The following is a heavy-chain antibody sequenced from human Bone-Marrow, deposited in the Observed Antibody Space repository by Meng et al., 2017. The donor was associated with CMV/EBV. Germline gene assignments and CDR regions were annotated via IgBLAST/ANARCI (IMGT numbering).Heavy chain of an antibody. CDR1: GGSISSGDED. CDR3: ARYEWLLTWGWFDP. Sequence: SGGSISSGDEDWSWIRQPPGKGLEWIGYIYYSGSTYYNPSLKSRVTISVDTSKNQFSLKLSSVTAADTAVYYCARYEWLLTWGWFDPWGQGTLVTVSS. V-gene: IGHV4-30-4*08. CDR2: IYYSGST. D-gene: IGHD3-3*01. J-gene: IGHJ5*02.